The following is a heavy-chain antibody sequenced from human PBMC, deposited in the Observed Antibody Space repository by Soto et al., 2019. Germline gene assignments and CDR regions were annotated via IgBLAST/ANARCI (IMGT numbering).Heavy chain of an antibody. CDR2: ISSDENNK. CDR3: ARGGGGKWEP. D-gene: IGHD1-26*01. CDR1: GFTFSSST. V-gene: IGHV3-30-3*01. J-gene: IGHJ4*02. Sequence: VPLVESGGGVVQPGRSLRLSCAASGFTFSSSTMYWVRQAPGKGLEWLAIISSDENNKYYADSVKGRFIISRDNSKNTLFLQVNSLRPDDTAVYYCARGGGGKWEPWGQGTLVTVSS.